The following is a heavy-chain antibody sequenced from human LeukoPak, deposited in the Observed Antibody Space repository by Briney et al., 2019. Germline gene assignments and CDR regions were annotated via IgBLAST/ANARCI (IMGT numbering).Heavy chain of an antibody. J-gene: IGHJ4*02. CDR3: AKDSATYCGGDCYSLDY. CDR2: IRYDGSNK. D-gene: IGHD2-21*02. V-gene: IGHV3-30*02. Sequence: GGSLRLSCAASGFTFSSYGMHWVRQAPGKGLEWVAFIRYDGSNKYYADSVEGRFTISRDNSKNTLYLQMNSLRAEDTAVYYCAKDSATYCGGDCYSLDYWGQGTLVTVSS. CDR1: GFTFSSYG.